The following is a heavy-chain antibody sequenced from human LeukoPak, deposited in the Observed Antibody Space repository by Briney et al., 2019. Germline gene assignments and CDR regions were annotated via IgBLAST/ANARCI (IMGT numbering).Heavy chain of an antibody. CDR3: ARGGNRYCSGGSCYMFDY. Sequence: PGGSLRLSCAASGFTFSSYDMHWVRQATGKGLEWVSAIGTAGDTYYPGSVKGRFTISRENAKNSLYLQMNRLRAGDTAVYYCARGGNRYCSGGSCYMFDYWGQGTLVTVSS. CDR2: IGTAGDT. D-gene: IGHD2-15*01. J-gene: IGHJ4*02. V-gene: IGHV3-13*01. CDR1: GFTFSSYD.